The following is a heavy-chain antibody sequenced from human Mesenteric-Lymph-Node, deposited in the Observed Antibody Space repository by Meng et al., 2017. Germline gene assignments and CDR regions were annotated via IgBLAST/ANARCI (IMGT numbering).Heavy chain of an antibody. CDR2: IYHGVNI. V-gene: IGHV4-30-2*01. D-gene: IGHD3-10*01. CDR3: VRDTRRGGGWFDP. J-gene: IGHJ5*02. Sequence: QVQLPESGSGLVRPLQTLSLTCAVSGDSITSGDYSWTWIRQPPGKGLEWIGYIYHGVNIYYTPSLRSRVTISVDKSRNQFSLKLTSVSAADTAVYYCVRDTRRGGGWFDPWGQGTLVTVSS. CDR1: GDSITSGDYS.